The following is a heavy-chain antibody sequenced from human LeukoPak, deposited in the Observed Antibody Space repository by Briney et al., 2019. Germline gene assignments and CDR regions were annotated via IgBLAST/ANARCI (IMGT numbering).Heavy chain of an antibody. V-gene: IGHV3-30*04. Sequence: PGGSLRLSCAASGFTFSNYALYWVRQAPGKGLEWLAVISFDGNDKYYVDSVKGRFTISRDNSNSTLYLQMNSLKTEDSAVYFCARDAKIGRDYSGPIDQYSYYHMDVWGKGTTVTVSS. CDR2: ISFDGNDK. CDR3: ARDAKIGRDYSGPIDQYSYYHMDV. CDR1: GFTFSNYA. J-gene: IGHJ6*03. D-gene: IGHD1-26*01.